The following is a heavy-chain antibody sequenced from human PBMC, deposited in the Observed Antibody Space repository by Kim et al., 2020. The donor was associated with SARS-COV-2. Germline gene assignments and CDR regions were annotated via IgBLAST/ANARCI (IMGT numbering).Heavy chain of an antibody. V-gene: IGHV5-51*01. CDR1: GYSFTSYW. Sequence: GESLKISCKGSGYSFTSYWIGWVRQMPGKGLEWMGIIYPGDSDTRYSPSFQGQVTISADKSISTAYLQWSSLKASDTAMYYCAIPEEMATIDTPDAFDIWGQGTMVTVSS. CDR2: IYPGDSDT. D-gene: IGHD5-12*01. J-gene: IGHJ3*02. CDR3: AIPEEMATIDTPDAFDI.